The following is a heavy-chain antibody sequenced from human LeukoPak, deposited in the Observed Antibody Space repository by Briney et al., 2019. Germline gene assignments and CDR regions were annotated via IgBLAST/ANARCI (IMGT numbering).Heavy chain of an antibody. D-gene: IGHD1-1*01. J-gene: IGHJ4*02. CDR2: IYEGETT. Sequence: SETLSLTCTVSGYSISSGHYWGWIRQPPGKGLEWIGSIYEGETTYYNPSLKTRLTISLDTSKNQFSLKLSSVTAADTAVYYCASNWSDFDYWGQGILVTVSS. V-gene: IGHV4-38-2*02. CDR3: ASNWSDFDY. CDR1: GYSISSGHY.